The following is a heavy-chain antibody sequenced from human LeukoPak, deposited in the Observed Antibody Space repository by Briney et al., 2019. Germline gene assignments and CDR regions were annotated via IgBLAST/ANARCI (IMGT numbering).Heavy chain of an antibody. CDR1: GFTFSTYS. J-gene: IGHJ4*02. CDR2: ISSSGSSI. D-gene: IGHD6-19*01. Sequence: GGSLRLSCATSGFTFSTYSMNWVRQAPGKGLEWVSSISSSGSSIFYADSLKGRFTISRDNSKNTLYLQMNSLRAEDTAVYYCASSDTVAGNLDYWGQGALVTVSS. CDR3: ASSDTVAGNLDY. V-gene: IGHV3-21*01.